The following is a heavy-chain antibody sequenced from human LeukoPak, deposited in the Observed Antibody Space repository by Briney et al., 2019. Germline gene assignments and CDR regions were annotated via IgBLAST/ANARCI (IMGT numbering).Heavy chain of an antibody. CDR1: GFTFSSYA. Sequence: GGSLRLSCAASGFTFSSYATSWVRQAPGKGLEWVPAISGSGGSTYYADSVKGRFTISRDNSKNTPYLQMNSLRAEDTAVYYCAKDHSSSWCDWGQGTLVTVSS. D-gene: IGHD6-13*01. CDR3: AKDHSSSWCD. CDR2: ISGSGGST. V-gene: IGHV3-23*01. J-gene: IGHJ4*02.